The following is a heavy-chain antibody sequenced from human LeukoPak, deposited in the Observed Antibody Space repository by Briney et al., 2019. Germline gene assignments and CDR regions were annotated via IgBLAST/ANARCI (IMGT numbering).Heavy chain of an antibody. V-gene: IGHV3-74*01. J-gene: IGHJ5*02. D-gene: IGHD3-10*01. CDR1: GFTFSSYW. Sequence: GGSLRLSCAASGFTFSSYWMHWVRQAPGKGLVWVSRINSDGSSTSYADSVKGRFTISRDNAKNTLYLQMNSLRAEDTAVYYCARAMRFGEDFGCFDPWGQGTLVTVSS. CDR3: ARAMRFGEDFGCFDP. CDR2: INSDGSST.